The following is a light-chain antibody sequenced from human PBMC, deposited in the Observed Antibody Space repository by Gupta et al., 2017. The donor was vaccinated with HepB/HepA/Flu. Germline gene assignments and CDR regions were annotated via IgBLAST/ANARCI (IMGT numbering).Light chain of an antibody. V-gene: IGKV3-20*01. J-gene: IGKJ5*01. CDR3: QQYGSSPLT. CDR1: QSVDTDY. Sequence: EIVLTQSPGTLSLSPGRRAALSCRASQSVDTDYLAWYQQKPGQAPRLLIYGASSRATGIPDRFSASGSGTDFTLTISRLEPEDFAVYYCQQYGSSPLTFGQGTRLEIK. CDR2: GAS.